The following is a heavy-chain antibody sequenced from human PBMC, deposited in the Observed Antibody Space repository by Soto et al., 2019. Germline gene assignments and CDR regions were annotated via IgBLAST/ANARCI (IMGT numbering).Heavy chain of an antibody. J-gene: IGHJ3*02. Sequence: EVQLLESGGGLVQPGGSLRLSCAASGFTFINYAMSWVRQAPGKGLEWVSTIGGGDGSTYYAESVKGRFTISRDNSNSALYLQMNSLRVGDTAIYYCAKGILVKPPGTRTFDIWGQGTMVIVSS. CDR2: IGGGDGST. V-gene: IGHV3-23*01. CDR1: GFTFINYA. D-gene: IGHD6-13*01. CDR3: AKGILVKPPGTRTFDI.